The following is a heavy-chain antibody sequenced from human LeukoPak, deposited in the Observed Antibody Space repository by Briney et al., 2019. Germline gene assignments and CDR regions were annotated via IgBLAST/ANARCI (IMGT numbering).Heavy chain of an antibody. J-gene: IGHJ4*02. CDR3: ARGSSSGWYSFDN. V-gene: IGHV3-53*01. CDR2: VYSDGST. Sequence: GGSLRLSCAASGFNVSSNYMSWVRQSPGKGLEWVSVVYSDGSTYYADSVKGRFIVPRDNSKNTLYLQMNSLRDEDTAVYYCARGSSSGWYSFDNWGQGTLVTVSS. D-gene: IGHD6-19*01. CDR1: GFNVSSNY.